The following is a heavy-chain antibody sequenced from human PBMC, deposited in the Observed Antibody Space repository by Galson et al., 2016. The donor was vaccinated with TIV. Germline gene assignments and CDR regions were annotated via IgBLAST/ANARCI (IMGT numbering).Heavy chain of an antibody. D-gene: IGHD4-17*01. CDR1: GYTFTGYY. J-gene: IGHJ4*02. V-gene: IGHV1-2*02. CDR2: INPNSGDT. CDR3: ARDLDPTVTAPFDY. Sequence: SVKVSCKASGYTFTGYYMHWVRQAPGQGLEWMGWINPNSGDTNYAQNFQDRVTMTRDTSTRTAYMELSRLKSDDTAVYYCARDLDPTVTAPFDYWGQGTLVTISS.